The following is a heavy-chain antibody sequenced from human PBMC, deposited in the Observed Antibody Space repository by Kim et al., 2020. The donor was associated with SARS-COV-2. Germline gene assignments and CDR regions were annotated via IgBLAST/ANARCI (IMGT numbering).Heavy chain of an antibody. D-gene: IGHD6-19*01. Sequence: SETLSLTCSVSGGSLTRSYHYWTWIRQFPGQGLEGIGNVYHSGSTYYNPSLQSRVVISLDTSKNQFFLNLTSVTAADTALFYCVKQEDLDNSGWPDVFDIWGQGTMVTVSS. CDR1: GGSLTRSYHY. J-gene: IGHJ3*02. CDR3: VKQEDLDNSGWPDVFDI. CDR2: VYHSGST. V-gene: IGHV4-30-4*02.